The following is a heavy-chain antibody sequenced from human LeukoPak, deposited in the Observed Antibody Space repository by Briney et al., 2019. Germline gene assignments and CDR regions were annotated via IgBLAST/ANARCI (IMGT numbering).Heavy chain of an antibody. CDR2: INTNTGNP. Sequence: GASVKVSCKASGYTFTSYAMNWVRQSPGQGLEWMGWINTNTGNPTYAQGFTGRFVFSLDTSVSTAYLQISSLKAEDTAVYYCARAMPPRYYYGMDVWGQGTTVTVSS. V-gene: IGHV7-4-1*02. J-gene: IGHJ6*02. D-gene: IGHD2-2*01. CDR1: GYTFTSYA. CDR3: ARAMPPRYYYGMDV.